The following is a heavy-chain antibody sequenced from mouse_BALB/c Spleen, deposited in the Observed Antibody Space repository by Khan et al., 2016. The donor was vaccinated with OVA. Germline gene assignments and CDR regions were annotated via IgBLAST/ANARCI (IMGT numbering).Heavy chain of an antibody. CDR2: MWAGGST. J-gene: IGHJ3*01. CDR1: GFSFTNYG. V-gene: IGHV2-9*02. CDR3: ARPYYGSAWFAY. Sequence: QMQLEESGPGLVAPSQSLSITCTVSGFSFTNYGVHWVRQSPGKGLEWLGVMWAGGSTNYNSALMSRLNITKDNSKSQIFLKVNSLQTGDTAMYYCARPYYGSAWFAYWGQGTLVTVSA. D-gene: IGHD1-1*01.